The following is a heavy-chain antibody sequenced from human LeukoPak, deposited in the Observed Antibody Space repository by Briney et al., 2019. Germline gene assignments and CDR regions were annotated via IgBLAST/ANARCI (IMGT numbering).Heavy chain of an antibody. CDR2: ISWNSGSI. CDR3: AKGYGSGSYYNARFDY. V-gene: IGHV3-9*01. Sequence: GGSLRLSCAASGFTFDDYAMPWVRQAPGKSLEWVSGISWNSGSIGYADSVKGRFTISRDNAKNSLYLQMNSLRAEDTALYYCAKGYGSGSYYNARFDYWGQGTLVTVSS. D-gene: IGHD3-10*01. CDR1: GFTFDDYA. J-gene: IGHJ4*02.